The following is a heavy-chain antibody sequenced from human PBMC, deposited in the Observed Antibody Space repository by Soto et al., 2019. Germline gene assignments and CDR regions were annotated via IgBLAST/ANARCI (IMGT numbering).Heavy chain of an antibody. V-gene: IGHV4-34*01. CDR3: ARGRVTMVRGVTLYYYYYYGMDV. CDR1: CGSFIGYY. CDR2: INHSGST. J-gene: IGHJ6*02. D-gene: IGHD3-10*01. Sequence: PSETLSLTCAFYCGSFIGYYWSWIRQPPGKGLEWIGEINHSGSTNYNPSRKSRVTISVDTSKNQFSLKLSSVTAADTAVYYCARGRVTMVRGVTLYYYYYYGMDVWGQGTTVTVSS.